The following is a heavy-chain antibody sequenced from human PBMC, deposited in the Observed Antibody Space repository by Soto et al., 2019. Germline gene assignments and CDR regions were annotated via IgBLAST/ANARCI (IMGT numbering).Heavy chain of an antibody. J-gene: IGHJ6*02. D-gene: IGHD2-15*01. CDR1: VYTFTSYG. CDR3: ARGVDCSGGSCFSFYYYYYGFDV. CDR2: ISAYNDNT. V-gene: IGHV1-18*04. Sequence: XSVKVSCKASVYTFTSYGISWVRQAPGQGLEWMGWISAYNDNTIYTQKLQGRVTMTTDTSTSTAYMELRSLRSDDTAVYYCARGVDCSGGSCFSFYYYYYGFDVWGQGATVTVSS.